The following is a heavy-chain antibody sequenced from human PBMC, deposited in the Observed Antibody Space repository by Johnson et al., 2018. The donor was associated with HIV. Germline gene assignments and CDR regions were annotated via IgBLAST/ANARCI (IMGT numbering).Heavy chain of an antibody. CDR1: GFTFDEYA. D-gene: IGHD6-13*01. J-gene: IGHJ3*02. Sequence: VQLVESGGGVVRPGGSLRLSCAASGFTFDEYAMTWVRQVPGKGLEWVSAISGSGGSTYYADSVQGRFTISRDNSKNTLYLQMNSLRAEDTAVYYCALKQLVTMDDAFDIWGQGTMVTVSS. CDR3: ALKQLVTMDDAFDI. V-gene: IGHV3-23*04. CDR2: ISGSGGST.